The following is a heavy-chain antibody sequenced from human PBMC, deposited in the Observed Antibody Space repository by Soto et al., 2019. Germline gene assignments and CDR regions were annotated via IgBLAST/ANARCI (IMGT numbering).Heavy chain of an antibody. CDR1: GGTFSDHA. J-gene: IGHJ6*02. Sequence: QVQLVQSGAEAKKPGSAVKVSCKASGGTFSDHAISWVRQAPGQGLEWMGGIIPIYGTTNYAQRFEDRITLTADEWRGTAYMELSSRRSEGTALYYCAKISPPPGRDCIRISCSDYYYYGMDVWGQGPTVTVSS. V-gene: IGHV1-69*12. CDR3: AKISPPPGRDCIRISCSDYYYYGMDV. CDR2: IIPIYGTT. D-gene: IGHD2-2*01.